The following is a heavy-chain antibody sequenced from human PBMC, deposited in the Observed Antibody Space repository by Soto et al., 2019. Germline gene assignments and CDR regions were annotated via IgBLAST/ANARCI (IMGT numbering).Heavy chain of an antibody. CDR1: GGSISSGGYY. Sequence: PSETLSLTCTVSGGSISSGGYYWSWIRQHPGKGLEWIGYIYYSGSTYYNPSLKSRVTISVDTSKNQFSLKLSSVTAADTAVYYCARGRGGSYGVYYFDYWGQGTLVTVSS. J-gene: IGHJ4*02. CDR2: IYYSGST. CDR3: ARGRGGSYGVYYFDY. D-gene: IGHD1-26*01. V-gene: IGHV4-31*03.